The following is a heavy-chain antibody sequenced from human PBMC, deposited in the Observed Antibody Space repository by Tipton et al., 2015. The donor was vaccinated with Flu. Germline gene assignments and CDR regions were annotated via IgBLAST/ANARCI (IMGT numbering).Heavy chain of an antibody. CDR2: IYTSGST. D-gene: IGHD6-13*01. CDR1: GGSISSYY. Sequence: TLSLTCTVSGGSISSYYWSWIRQPAGKGLEWIGRIYTSGSTNYNPSLKSRVTMLVDTSKNQFSLKLSSVTAADTAVYYCARAPPYSSSWYSFDYWGQGTLVTVSS. J-gene: IGHJ4*02. V-gene: IGHV4-4*07. CDR3: ARAPPYSSSWYSFDY.